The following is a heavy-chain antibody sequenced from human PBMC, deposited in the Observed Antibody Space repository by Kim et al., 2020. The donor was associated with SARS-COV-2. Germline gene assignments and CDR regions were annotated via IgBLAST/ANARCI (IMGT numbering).Heavy chain of an antibody. V-gene: IGHV4-59*13. J-gene: IGHJ6*02. D-gene: IGHD4-17*01. CDR3: ARGGDYARFYLDYYYYGMDV. Sequence: SETLSLTCTVSGGSISSYYWSWIRQPPGKGLEWIGYIYYSGSTNYNPSLKSRVTISVDTSKNQFSLKLSSVTAADTAVYYCARGGDYARFYLDYYYYGMDVWGQGTTVTVSS. CDR1: GGSISSYY. CDR2: IYYSGST.